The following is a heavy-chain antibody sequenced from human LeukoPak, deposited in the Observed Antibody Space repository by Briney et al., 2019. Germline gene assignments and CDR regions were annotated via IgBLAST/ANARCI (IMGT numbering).Heavy chain of an antibody. V-gene: IGHV3-73*01. CDR1: RFTFSGSA. Sequence: GGSLKLSCAASRFTFSGSAIHWVRPSSGKGLEWVGQIDKKDKGYATATAYAASVKGRFTISRDDSINTAYLQMKSLKTEDTALYYCTRDSGTYNWFDPWGQGTLVTVSS. D-gene: IGHD1-26*01. J-gene: IGHJ5*02. CDR2: IDKKDKGYATAT. CDR3: TRDSGTYNWFDP.